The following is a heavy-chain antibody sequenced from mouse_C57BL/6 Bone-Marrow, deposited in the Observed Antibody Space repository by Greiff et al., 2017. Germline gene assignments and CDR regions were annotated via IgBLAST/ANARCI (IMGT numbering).Heavy chain of an antibody. CDR3: ARDPSNWDEGDY. Sequence: EVKVVASGGGLVKPGGSLKLSCAASGFTFSSYAMSWVRQTPEKRLEWVATISDGGSYTYYPDNVKGRFTISRDNAKNNLYLQMSHLKSEDTAMYYCARDPSNWDEGDYWGQGTSVTVSS. CDR2: ISDGGSYT. V-gene: IGHV5-4*01. J-gene: IGHJ4*01. D-gene: IGHD4-1*01. CDR1: GFTFSSYA.